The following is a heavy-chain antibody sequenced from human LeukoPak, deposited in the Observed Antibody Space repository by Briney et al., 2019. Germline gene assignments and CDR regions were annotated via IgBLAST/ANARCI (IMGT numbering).Heavy chain of an antibody. V-gene: IGHV4-31*03. CDR2: IYYSGST. Sequence: PSETLSLTCTVSGGSISSGGYYWSWIRQHPGKGLEWIGYIYYSGSTYYNPSLKSRVTISVDTSKNQFSLKLSSVTAADTAVYYCARERYSTPPDYWGQGTLVTVSP. J-gene: IGHJ4*02. D-gene: IGHD6-13*01. CDR1: GGSISSGGYY. CDR3: ARERYSTPPDY.